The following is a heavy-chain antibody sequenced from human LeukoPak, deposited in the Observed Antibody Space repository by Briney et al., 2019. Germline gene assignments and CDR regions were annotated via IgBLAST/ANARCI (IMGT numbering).Heavy chain of an antibody. J-gene: IGHJ4*02. CDR3: ARDSKMATIYDY. CDR2: IYYSGST. Sequence: PSETLSLTCTVSGGSISSSSYYWGWIRQPPGKGLEWIGSIYYSGSTYYNPSLKSRVTISVDTSKNQFSLKLSSVTAADTAVYYCARDSKMATIYDYWGQGTLVTVSS. CDR1: GGSISSSSYY. V-gene: IGHV4-39*07. D-gene: IGHD5-24*01.